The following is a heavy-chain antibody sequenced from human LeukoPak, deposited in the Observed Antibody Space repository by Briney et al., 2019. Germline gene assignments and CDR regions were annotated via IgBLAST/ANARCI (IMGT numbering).Heavy chain of an antibody. CDR1: GESFSGYY. CDR2: INHSGST. Sequence: PSETLSLTCAVYGESFSGYYWSWIRQPPGKGLEWIGEINHSGSTNYNPSLKSRVTISVDTSKNQFSLKLSSVTAADTAVYYCARGLWSSGYYYYFDYWGQGTLVTVSS. V-gene: IGHV4-34*01. D-gene: IGHD3-22*01. CDR3: ARGLWSSGYYYYFDY. J-gene: IGHJ4*02.